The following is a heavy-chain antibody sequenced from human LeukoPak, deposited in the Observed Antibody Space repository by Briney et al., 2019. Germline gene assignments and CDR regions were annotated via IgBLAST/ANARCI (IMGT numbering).Heavy chain of an antibody. V-gene: IGHV4-34*01. J-gene: IGHJ3*02. Sequence: SETLSLTCAVYGGSFSGYYWSWIRQPPGKGLEWIGEINHSGSTNYNPSLKSRVTISVDTSKNQFSLKLSSVTAADTAVYYCSRNIVGVPAAQRRAFYNWGQGTMVTVSS. D-gene: IGHD2-2*01. CDR2: INHSGST. CDR3: SRNIVGVPAAQRRAFYN. CDR1: GGSFSGYY.